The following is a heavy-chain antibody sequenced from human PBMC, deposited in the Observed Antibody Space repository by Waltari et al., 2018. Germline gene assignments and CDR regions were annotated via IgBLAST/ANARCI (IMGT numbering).Heavy chain of an antibody. CDR1: GGSISSSSYY. J-gene: IGHJ4*02. V-gene: IGHV4-39*07. D-gene: IGHD3-22*01. CDR3: ARRDSSGYPFDY. Sequence: QLQLQESGPGLVKPSETLSLTCTVSGGSISSSSYYWGWIRQPPGKGLEWIGSNYYSGRTYYNPSLKSRVTISVDTSKNQFSLKLSSVTAADTAVYYCARRDSSGYPFDYWGQGTLVTVSS. CDR2: NYYSGRT.